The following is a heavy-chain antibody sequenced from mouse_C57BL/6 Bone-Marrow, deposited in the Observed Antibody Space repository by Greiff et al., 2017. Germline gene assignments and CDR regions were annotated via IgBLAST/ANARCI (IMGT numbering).Heavy chain of an antibody. CDR2: INPSRGYT. V-gene: IGHV1-4*01. Sequence: VQLQESGAELARPGASVKMSCKASGYTFTSYTMHWVKQRPGQGLEWIGYINPSRGYTKYNQKFKDKATLTADKSSSTAYMQLSSLTSEDSAVYYCARKITTAYFDYWGQGTTLTVSS. D-gene: IGHD1-2*01. J-gene: IGHJ2*01. CDR3: ARKITTAYFDY. CDR1: GYTFTSYT.